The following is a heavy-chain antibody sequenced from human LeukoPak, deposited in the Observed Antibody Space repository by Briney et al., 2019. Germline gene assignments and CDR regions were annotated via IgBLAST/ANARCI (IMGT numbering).Heavy chain of an antibody. CDR1: GYTLTSYG. V-gene: IGHV1-18*01. CDR2: INPYSGNT. J-gene: IGHJ5*02. Sequence: ASVKVSCKASGYTLTSYGIIWVRQAPGQGLECMGWINPYSGNTNYAQKLRGRVTMTTDTSTSTAYMELRSLRSDDTAVYYCARSITMVRGVDNWFDPWGQGTLVTVSS. CDR3: ARSITMVRGVDNWFDP. D-gene: IGHD3-10*01.